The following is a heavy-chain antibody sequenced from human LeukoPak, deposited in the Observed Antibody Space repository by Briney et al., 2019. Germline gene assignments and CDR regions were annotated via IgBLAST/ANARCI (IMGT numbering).Heavy chain of an antibody. Sequence: GGSLRLSCAASGFTFSSYEMNWVRQAPGKGLEWVSYISSSGSTIYYADSVKGRFTISRDNAKNSLYLQMNSLRAEDTAVYYCARARDGYNSGAFDIWGQGTMVTVSS. CDR2: ISSSGSTI. CDR3: ARARDGYNSGAFDI. CDR1: GFTFSSYE. J-gene: IGHJ3*02. V-gene: IGHV3-48*03. D-gene: IGHD5-24*01.